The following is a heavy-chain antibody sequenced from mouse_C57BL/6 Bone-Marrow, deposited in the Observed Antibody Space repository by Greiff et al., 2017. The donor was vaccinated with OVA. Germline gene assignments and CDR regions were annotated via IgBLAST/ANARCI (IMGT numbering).Heavy chain of an antibody. CDR1: GYTFTDYY. D-gene: IGHD2-5*01. J-gene: IGHJ2*01. CDR2: INPYNGGT. Sequence: EVQLQQSGPVLVKPGASVKMSCKASGYTFTDYYMNWVKQSHGKSLEWIGVINPYNGGTSYNQKFKGKATLTVDKSSSTAYMGLNSLTSEDSAVYYSARWWSNYVDYLDYWGQGTTLTVSS. V-gene: IGHV1-19*01. CDR3: ARWWSNYVDYLDY.